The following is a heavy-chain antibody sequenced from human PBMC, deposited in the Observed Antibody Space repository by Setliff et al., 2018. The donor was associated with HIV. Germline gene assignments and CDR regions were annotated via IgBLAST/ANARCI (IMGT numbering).Heavy chain of an antibody. Sequence: SETLSLTCAVYGGSFSGYYWIWIRQPPGKGLQWIGEVNHSGSTNYNPSLKSRVTILVDTSKNQFSLNLTSVTATDTAVYYCASRPYSYDYSGRVFDFWGQGALVTVSS. J-gene: IGHJ4*02. CDR1: GGSFSGYY. V-gene: IGHV4-34*01. CDR2: VNHSGST. CDR3: ASRPYSYDYSGRVFDF. D-gene: IGHD3-22*01.